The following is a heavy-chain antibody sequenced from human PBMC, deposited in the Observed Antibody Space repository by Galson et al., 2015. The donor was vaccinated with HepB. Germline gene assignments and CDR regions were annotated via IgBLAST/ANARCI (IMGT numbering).Heavy chain of an antibody. V-gene: IGHV3-74*01. Sequence: SLRLSCAASGFTFSSYWMHWVRQPPGKGLLWVSRIYTDGSATVYADSVKGRFTISRDNAKNTLYLQMNSLRAEDTAVYYCVRDLYGEYYNFDSWGQGTLVTVSS. CDR3: VRDLYGEYYNFDS. CDR2: IYTDGSAT. J-gene: IGHJ4*02. D-gene: IGHD4/OR15-4a*01. CDR1: GFTFSSYW.